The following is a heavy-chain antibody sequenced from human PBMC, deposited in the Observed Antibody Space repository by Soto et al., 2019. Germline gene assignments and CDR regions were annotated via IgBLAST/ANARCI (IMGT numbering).Heavy chain of an antibody. CDR1: GGSISSYY. D-gene: IGHD6-19*01. CDR3: ARASSGWSRDAFDI. J-gene: IGHJ3*02. Sequence: SETLSLTCTVSGGSISSYYWSWIRQPPGKGLEWIGYIFYSGSTNYNPSLKSRVTISVDKSKNQFSLKLSSVTAADTAVYYCARASSGWSRDAFDIWGQGTMVTVSS. V-gene: IGHV4-59*12. CDR2: IFYSGST.